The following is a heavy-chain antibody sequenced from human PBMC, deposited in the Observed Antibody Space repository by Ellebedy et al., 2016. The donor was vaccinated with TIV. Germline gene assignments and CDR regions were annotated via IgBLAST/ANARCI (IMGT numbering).Heavy chain of an antibody. Sequence: GGSLRLXCAASGFNFKIFNMIWVRQAPGKGLEWVSSISGSSNYIYYAESVEGRFTISRDNAKNSLYPQMDVLRADDTATYFCARASQNYDVLTGGFYFFDSWGQGARVTVSS. CDR2: ISGSSNYI. CDR1: GFNFKIFN. D-gene: IGHD3-9*01. V-gene: IGHV3-21*01. J-gene: IGHJ4*02. CDR3: ARASQNYDVLTGGFYFFDS.